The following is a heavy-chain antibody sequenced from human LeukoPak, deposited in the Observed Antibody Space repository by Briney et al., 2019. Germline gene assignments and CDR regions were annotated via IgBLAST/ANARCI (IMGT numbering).Heavy chain of an antibody. V-gene: IGHV3-21*01. CDR3: ARESSRIHGNWFDP. CDR2: ISSSSSYI. CDR1: GITFSSYS. Sequence: GGSLRLSCAASGITFSSYSMNWVRQAPGKGLEWVSSISSSSSYIYYADSVKGRFTISRDNAKNSLYLQMNSLRAEDTAVYYCARESSRIHGNWFDPWGQGTLVTVSS. J-gene: IGHJ5*02. D-gene: IGHD5-18*01.